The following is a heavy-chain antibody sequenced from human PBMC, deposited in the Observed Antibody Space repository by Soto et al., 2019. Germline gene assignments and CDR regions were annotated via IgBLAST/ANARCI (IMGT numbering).Heavy chain of an antibody. CDR2: IYYSGST. CDR3: ATEIHLWSSIDY. J-gene: IGHJ4*02. CDR1: GGSITNGDYY. Sequence: QVQLQESGPGLVKPSQTLSLTCTVSGGSITNGDYYWTWIRQPPGKGLEWIGYIYYSGSTYYNPSLKSRVTISVDTSKNPFSLKLSSVTAADTAVYYCATEIHLWSSIDYWGQGTLVTVSS. V-gene: IGHV4-30-4*08. D-gene: IGHD5-18*01.